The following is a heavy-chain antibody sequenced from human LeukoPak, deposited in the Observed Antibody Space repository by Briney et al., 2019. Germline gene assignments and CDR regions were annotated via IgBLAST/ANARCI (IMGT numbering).Heavy chain of an antibody. CDR2: IKQDGSEK. CDR1: GFTFSSYW. D-gene: IGHD2-15*01. V-gene: IGHV3-7*03. Sequence: GGSLRLSCAASGFTFSSYWMSWVRQAPGKGLEWVANIKQDGSEKYYVDSVEGRFTISRDNAKNSLYLQMNSLRAEDTAAYYCARGKSGYCSGGSCRHYFDYWGQGTLVTVSS. J-gene: IGHJ4*02. CDR3: ARGKSGYCSGGSCRHYFDY.